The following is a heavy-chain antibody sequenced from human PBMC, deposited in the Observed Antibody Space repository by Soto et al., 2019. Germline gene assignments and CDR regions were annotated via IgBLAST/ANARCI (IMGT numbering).Heavy chain of an antibody. V-gene: IGHV4-31*03. D-gene: IGHD2-2*01. J-gene: IGHJ6*02. CDR2: IYSSGSP. CDR3: ARDVQHQLLGYYRYALDV. CDR1: GASISSGGYY. Sequence: PSETLSLTCTVSGASISSGGYYWSWIRQHPGKGLQWIGHIYSSGSPYYNPSLTSRVTISVDTSKSQFTLKVTSVTAADTAIYFCARDVQHQLLGYYRYALDVWGQGTTVTVSS.